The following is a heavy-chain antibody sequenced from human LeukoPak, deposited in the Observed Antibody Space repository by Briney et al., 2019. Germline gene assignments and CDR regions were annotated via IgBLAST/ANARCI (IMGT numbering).Heavy chain of an antibody. V-gene: IGHV3-30*03. D-gene: IGHD4-23*01. CDR1: GFTFSSYG. J-gene: IGHJ4*02. CDR3: ARHRVSGGNSGPLGY. CDR2: ISYDGSNK. Sequence: GGSLRLSCAASGFTFSSYGMHWVRQAPGKGLEWVAVISYDGSNKYYADSVKGRFTISRDNSKNTLYLQMNSLRAEDTAVYYCARHRVSGGNSGPLGYWGQGTLVTVSS.